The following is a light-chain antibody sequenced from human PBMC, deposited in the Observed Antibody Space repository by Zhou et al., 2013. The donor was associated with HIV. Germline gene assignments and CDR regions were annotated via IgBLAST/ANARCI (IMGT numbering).Light chain of an antibody. CDR3: QSYDSSLSGWV. V-gene: IGLV1-40*01. CDR2: GNN. Sequence: QSVLTQPPSVSGAPGQRVTISCTGSSSNIGAGYDVHWYQQLPGTAPKLLIYGNNNRPSGVPDRFSGSKSDTSASLAITGLQAEDEGDYYCQSYDSSLSGWVFGGGTKLTVL. CDR1: SSNIGAGYD. J-gene: IGLJ3*02.